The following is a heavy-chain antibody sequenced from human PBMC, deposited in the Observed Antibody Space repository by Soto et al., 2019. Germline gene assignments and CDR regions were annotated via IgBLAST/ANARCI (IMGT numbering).Heavy chain of an antibody. Sequence: GGSLRLSCAASGFTFSSYSMNWVRQAPGKGLEWVSSISSSSSYIYYADSVKGRFTISRDNAKNSLYLQMNSLRAEDTAVYYCARDGYDGNDAFDIWGQGTMVTVSS. J-gene: IGHJ3*02. CDR3: ARDGYDGNDAFDI. CDR1: GFTFSSYS. V-gene: IGHV3-21*01. CDR2: ISSSSSYI. D-gene: IGHD5-12*01.